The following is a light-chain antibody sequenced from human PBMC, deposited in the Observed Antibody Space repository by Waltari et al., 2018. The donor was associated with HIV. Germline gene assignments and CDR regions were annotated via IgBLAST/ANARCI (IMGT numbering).Light chain of an antibody. J-gene: IGLJ2*01. Sequence: QSVLPQPPSASGTPGQTVTIPCSGSSADIGSNTVTWYKQLPGTAPKLLIYNTYQRPSGVPDRVSASQSSTSASLAISGLQSEDEADYYCAAWDDSMEGHVFGGGTKLTIL. CDR1: SADIGSNT. V-gene: IGLV1-44*01. CDR3: AAWDDSMEGHV. CDR2: NTY.